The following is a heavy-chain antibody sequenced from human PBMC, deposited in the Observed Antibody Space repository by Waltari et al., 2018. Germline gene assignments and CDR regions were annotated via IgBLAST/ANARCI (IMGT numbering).Heavy chain of an antibody. V-gene: IGHV4-34*01. CDR3: ARGRRYLNFDY. J-gene: IGHJ4*02. Sequence: QVQLQQWGAGLLKPSETLSLTCAVYGGSFSGYYWSWIRQPPGKGLEWIGEINHSGSTNYNPSLKSRVTISVDTSKNQFSLKLSSVTAADTAVYYCARGRRYLNFDYWGQGTLVIVSS. D-gene: IGHD3-9*01. CDR2: INHSGST. CDR1: GGSFSGYY.